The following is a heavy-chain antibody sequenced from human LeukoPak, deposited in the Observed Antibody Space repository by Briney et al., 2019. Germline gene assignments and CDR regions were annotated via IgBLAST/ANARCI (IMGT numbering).Heavy chain of an antibody. Sequence: GGSLRLSCAASGFTFSSYAMSWFRQAPGKGLEWVSAISGSGGSTYYADAVKGRFTISRDNSKNTLYLQMNGLRAEDTAVYYCAKMERGYYSDAFDIWGQGTMVTVSS. CDR1: GFTFSSYA. CDR2: ISGSGGST. D-gene: IGHD3-22*01. CDR3: AKMERGYYSDAFDI. V-gene: IGHV3-23*01. J-gene: IGHJ3*02.